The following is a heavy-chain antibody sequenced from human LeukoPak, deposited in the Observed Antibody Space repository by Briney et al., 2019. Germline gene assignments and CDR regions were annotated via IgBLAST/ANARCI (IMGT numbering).Heavy chain of an antibody. D-gene: IGHD3-10*02. CDR2: ISGSSVYI. CDR1: EFTVSNYA. J-gene: IGHJ5*02. Sequence: PGGSLRLSCAASEFTVSNYAMNGVRQAPGKGLEWVSAISGSSVYIYYADSVKGRFTISRDNAKNSLFLQMNSLRAEDTAVYYCARGLGSSNYDVGNLWGQGTLVTVSS. V-gene: IGHV3-21*01. CDR3: ARGLGSSNYDVGNL.